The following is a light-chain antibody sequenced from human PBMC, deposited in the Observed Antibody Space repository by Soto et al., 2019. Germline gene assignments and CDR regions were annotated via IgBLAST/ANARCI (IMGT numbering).Light chain of an antibody. J-gene: IGKJ1*01. CDR1: QSISRQ. V-gene: IGKV1-5*03. CDR3: LQDQSYWT. Sequence: DIQMTQSPSTLYASVGDRVSITCRARQSISRQLAWYQQKPGKAPNLLIYQASNLETGVPSRFTGSGSGTEFTLTISSLQPDDLATYYCLQDQSYWTFGQGTKVEVK. CDR2: QAS.